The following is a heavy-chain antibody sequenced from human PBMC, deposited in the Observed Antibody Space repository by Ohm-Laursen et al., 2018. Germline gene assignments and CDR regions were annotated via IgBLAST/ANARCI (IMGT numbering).Heavy chain of an antibody. CDR3: ARVLARYYDSSGYGY. CDR1: GGSFSDYY. D-gene: IGHD3-22*01. V-gene: IGHV4-34*01. J-gene: IGHJ4*02. CDR2: ITHSGTT. Sequence: SDTLSLTCAVYGGSFSDYYWTWIRQPPGQGLEWIGEITHSGTTNYNPSLKSRVTISVDTSKNQFSLKLSSVTAADTAVYYCARVLARYYDSSGYGYWGQGTLVTVSS.